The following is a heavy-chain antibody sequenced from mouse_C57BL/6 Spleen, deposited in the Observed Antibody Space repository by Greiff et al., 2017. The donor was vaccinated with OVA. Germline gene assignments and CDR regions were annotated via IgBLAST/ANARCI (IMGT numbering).Heavy chain of an antibody. J-gene: IGHJ1*03. D-gene: IGHD1-1*01. Sequence: EVQLQQSGTVLVRPGASVKMSCKTSGYTFTSYWMHWVKQRPGQGLEWIGAIYPGNGDPSYNQKFKGKAKLTAVTSASTAYMELSSLTNEDSAVYYGTRRDYYYGSSHCWYFDVWGTGTTVTVSS. CDR2: IYPGNGDP. CDR3: TRRDYYYGSSHCWYFDV. CDR1: GYTFTSYW. V-gene: IGHV1-5*01.